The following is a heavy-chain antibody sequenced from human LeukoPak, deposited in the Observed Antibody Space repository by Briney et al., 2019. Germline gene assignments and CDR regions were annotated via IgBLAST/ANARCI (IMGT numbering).Heavy chain of an antibody. CDR1: GGSFSGYY. Sequence: SETLSLTCAVYGGSFSGYYWSWIRQPPGKGLEWIGEINHCGSTNYNPSLKSRVTISVDTSKNQFSLKLSSVTAADTAVYYCARGGVGYYYDSSGYRAGYSQHWGQGTLVTVSS. D-gene: IGHD3-22*01. V-gene: IGHV4-34*01. CDR3: ARGGVGYYYDSSGYRAGYSQH. CDR2: INHCGST. J-gene: IGHJ1*01.